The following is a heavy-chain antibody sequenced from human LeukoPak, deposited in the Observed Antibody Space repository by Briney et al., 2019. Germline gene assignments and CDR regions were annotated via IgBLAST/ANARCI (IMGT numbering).Heavy chain of an antibody. V-gene: IGHV1-2*02. CDR1: GYTFTGYY. CDR3: ARDSRVTNGDY. J-gene: IGHJ4*02. CDR2: VDPNSGGT. D-gene: IGHD3-10*01. Sequence: ASVKVSCKXPGYTFTGYYMHWVLQAPGQGLEWMGWVDPNSGGTSYAQKFQGRVTMTRDTSITTVYMELNRLNSDDTAVYYCARDSRVTNGDYWGQGTLVTVSS.